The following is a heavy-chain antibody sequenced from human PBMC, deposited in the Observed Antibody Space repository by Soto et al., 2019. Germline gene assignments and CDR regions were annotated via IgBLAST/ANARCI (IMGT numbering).Heavy chain of an antibody. V-gene: IGHV3-9*01. CDR3: AKNRGFGELHEFDY. CDR1: GFTFDDYA. CDR2: ISWNSGSI. D-gene: IGHD3-10*01. J-gene: IGHJ4*02. Sequence: EVQLVESGGGLVQPGRSLRLSCAASGFTFDDYAMHWVRQAPGKGLEWVSGISWNSGSIGYADSVKGRFTISRDNAKNSLYLQMNSLRAEDTALYYCAKNRGFGELHEFDYWGQGTLDTVSS.